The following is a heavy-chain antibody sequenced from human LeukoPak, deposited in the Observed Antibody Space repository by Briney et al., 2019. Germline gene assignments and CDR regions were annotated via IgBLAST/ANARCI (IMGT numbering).Heavy chain of an antibody. CDR2: INDYTGNT. D-gene: IGHD2-21*02. CDR1: GGSFTDYF. V-gene: IGHV4-34*01. Sequence: PSETLSLTCDVFGGSFTDYFWTWIRQSPGKGLEWIGEINDYTGNTNYNPSLNSRVSISLEKSKNQFSLKLSSVTAADTAVYYCARDGYGDGMDYWGQGTLVTVSS. CDR3: ARDGYGDGMDY. J-gene: IGHJ4*02.